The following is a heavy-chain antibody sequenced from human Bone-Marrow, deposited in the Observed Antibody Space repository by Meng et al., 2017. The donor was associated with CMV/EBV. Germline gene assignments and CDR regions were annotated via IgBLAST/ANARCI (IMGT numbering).Heavy chain of an antibody. CDR3: ARDRRRSSDYYDSSGYSFS. CDR2: IISYT. CDR1: GFTFTDYG. V-gene: IGHV1-18*01. D-gene: IGHD3-22*01. J-gene: IGHJ4*02. Sequence: ASVKVSCKASGFTFTDYGISWVRQAPGQGLEWMGWIISYTNYAQKFQGRVTITADKSTSTAYMELSSLRSEDTAVYYCARDRRRSSDYYDSSGYSFSWGQGTLVTVSS.